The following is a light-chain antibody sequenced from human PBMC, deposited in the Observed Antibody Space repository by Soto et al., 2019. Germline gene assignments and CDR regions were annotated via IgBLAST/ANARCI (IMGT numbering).Light chain of an antibody. CDR2: AAS. CDR3: QQYGSSVMYT. V-gene: IGKV3-20*01. Sequence: EIVLTQSPGTLSLSPGDRATLSCRASQSVHNNYLAWYQQKSGQAPRLLIYAASSRATGLPDRFSGSGSGTDFTLTISRLEPEDFAVYYCQQYGSSVMYTFGQGTKLEIK. J-gene: IGKJ2*01. CDR1: QSVHNNY.